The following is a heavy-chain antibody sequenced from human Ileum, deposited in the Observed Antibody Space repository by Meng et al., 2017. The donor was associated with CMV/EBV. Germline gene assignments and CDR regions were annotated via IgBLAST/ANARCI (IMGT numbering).Heavy chain of an antibody. J-gene: IGHJ5*02. D-gene: IGHD3-9*01. Sequence: QVRLQESGPGLVKPSEPLSLTCSVSGASIRSYGWSWIRQPAGKGLEWIGRFTARGNTNYNPSLKSRVTMSLDTSLNQFSLRLNSVTAADTAVYYCARDVIRDDTGSWFDPWGQGTLVTVSS. V-gene: IGHV4-4*07. CDR2: FTARGNT. CDR1: GASIRSYG. CDR3: ARDVIRDDTGSWFDP.